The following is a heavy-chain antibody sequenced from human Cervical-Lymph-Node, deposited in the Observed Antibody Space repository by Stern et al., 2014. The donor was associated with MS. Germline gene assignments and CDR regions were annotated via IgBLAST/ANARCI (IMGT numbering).Heavy chain of an antibody. CDR3: ARGGGDSSGWYMYYFDY. Sequence: QMQLVQSGAEVKKPGSSVKVSCKASGATFSNYAISWVRLAPGQGLEWMGRIIPFLDIANYAQKFQGRVTITADRSTSTAYMELSSLRSEDTAVYYCARGGGDSSGWYMYYFDYWGQGTLVTVSS. D-gene: IGHD6-19*01. CDR2: IIPFLDIA. V-gene: IGHV1-69*09. CDR1: GATFSNYA. J-gene: IGHJ4*02.